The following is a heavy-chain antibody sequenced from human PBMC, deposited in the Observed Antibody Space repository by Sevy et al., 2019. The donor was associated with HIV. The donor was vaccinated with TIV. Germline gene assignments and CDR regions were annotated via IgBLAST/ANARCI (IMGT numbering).Heavy chain of an antibody. V-gene: IGHV3-48*03. CDR2: ISKSGTTI. CDR1: GFIFSSYE. D-gene: IGHD4-17*01. Sequence: GGSLRLSCAASGFIFSSYEMNWVRQAPGKGLEWVSYISKSGTTIYYSDSVKGRFTISRDNARNSLYLQMNSLRAEDTAVYYCARDLPPSATTVAHFDCWGQGTLVTVSS. J-gene: IGHJ4*02. CDR3: ARDLPPSATTVAHFDC.